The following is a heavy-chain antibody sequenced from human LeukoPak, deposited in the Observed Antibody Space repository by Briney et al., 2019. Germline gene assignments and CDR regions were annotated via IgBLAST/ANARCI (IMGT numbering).Heavy chain of an antibody. D-gene: IGHD1-26*01. J-gene: IGHJ5*02. CDR2: ISAYNGKT. CDR1: GYTLTSYG. CDR3: ARDGRWELLRWFDP. V-gene: IGHV1-18*01. Sequence: ASVKVSCKASGYTLTSYGISWVRQAPGQGLEWMGWISAYNGKTNYAQKVQGRVTMTTDTSTSTAYMELRSLRSDDTAVYYCARDGRWELLRWFDPWGQGTLVTVSS.